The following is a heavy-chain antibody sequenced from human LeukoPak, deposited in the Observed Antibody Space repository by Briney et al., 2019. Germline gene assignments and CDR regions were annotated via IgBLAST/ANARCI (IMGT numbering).Heavy chain of an antibody. V-gene: IGHV1-69*05. Sequence: ASVKVSCKASGGTFSSYAISRVRQAPGQGLEWMGGIIPIFGTANYAQKFQGRVTITTDESTSTAYMELSSLRSEDTAVYYCASGYDILTGYSRGYYFDYWGQGTLVTVSS. D-gene: IGHD3-9*01. CDR2: IIPIFGTA. J-gene: IGHJ4*02. CDR1: GGTFSSYA. CDR3: ASGYDILTGYSRGYYFDY.